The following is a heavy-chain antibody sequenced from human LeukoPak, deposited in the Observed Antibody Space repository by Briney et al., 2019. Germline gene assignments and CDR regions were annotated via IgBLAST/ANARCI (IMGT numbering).Heavy chain of an antibody. CDR1: GFTFTSYA. V-gene: IGHV3-23*01. CDR2: ISGSGSST. CDR3: AKVFSDYYGSGTYEDWFDP. D-gene: IGHD3-10*01. J-gene: IGHJ5*02. Sequence: PGGSLRLSCAASGFTFTSYAMNWVRQAPGKGLEWVSTISGSGSSTYYVDSVKGRFTISRDNSKNTLYLQMNSLRAEDTAEYYCAKVFSDYYGSGTYEDWFDPWGQGALVTVSS.